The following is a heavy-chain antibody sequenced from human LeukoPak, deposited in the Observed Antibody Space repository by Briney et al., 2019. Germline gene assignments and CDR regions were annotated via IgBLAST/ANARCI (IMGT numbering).Heavy chain of an antibody. CDR3: ASVRMRGYSGYGDY. D-gene: IGHD5-12*01. CDR1: GGSLSSGDYY. J-gene: IGHJ4*02. Sequence: PSQTLSLTCTVSGGSLSSGDYYWSWIRQPPGKGLEWLGYIYYSGSTYYNPSLKSRVTISVDTSKNQFSLKLSSVTAADTAVYYCASVRMRGYSGYGDYWGQGTLVTVSS. CDR2: IYYSGST. V-gene: IGHV4-30-4*01.